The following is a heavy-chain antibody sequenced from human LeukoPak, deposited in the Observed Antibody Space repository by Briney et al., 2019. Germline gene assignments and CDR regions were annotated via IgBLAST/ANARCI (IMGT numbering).Heavy chain of an antibody. D-gene: IGHD2-15*01. Sequence: PSQSLSLSCTASGVTISIGGFNWICIAHHPGQGLDWFVYIHSRASTYYNPSLNSRVIISVDTSKNQFSPKLSSAPAADTAVYYCARANCGGGTCYSDYWGQGTLVTVSS. J-gene: IGHJ4*02. V-gene: IGHV4-31*03. CDR1: GVTISIGGFN. CDR2: IHSRAST. CDR3: ARANCGGGTCYSDY.